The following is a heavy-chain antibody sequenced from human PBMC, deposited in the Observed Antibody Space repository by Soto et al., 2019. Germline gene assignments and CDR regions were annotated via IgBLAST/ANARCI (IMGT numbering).Heavy chain of an antibody. CDR2: ISWNSGSI. CDR3: AKDSTPHDYGDYGDYYYYKDV. J-gene: IGHJ6*03. D-gene: IGHD4-17*01. CDR1: GFTFDDYA. V-gene: IGHV3-9*01. Sequence: EVQLVESGGGLVQPGRSLRLSCAASGFTFDDYAMHWVRQAPGKGLEWVSGISWNSGSIGYADSVKGRFTISRDNAKNSLYLQMNSLRAEDTALYYCAKDSTPHDYGDYGDYYYYKDVWGKGTTVTVSS.